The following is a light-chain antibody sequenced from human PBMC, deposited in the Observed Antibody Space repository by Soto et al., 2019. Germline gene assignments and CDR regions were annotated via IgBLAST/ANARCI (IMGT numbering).Light chain of an antibody. J-gene: IGKJ2*01. CDR3: QQLNSYPYT. CDR2: DAS. CDR1: QGFSTY. Sequence: DIQLTQSPSFLSASVGDRVTITCRASQGFSTYLAWYQQKPGKAPKLLVYDASTLQSGVPSRFSGSGSGTEFTLTISSLQPVDFAIYYCQQLNSYPYTFGQGTQLEI. V-gene: IGKV1-9*01.